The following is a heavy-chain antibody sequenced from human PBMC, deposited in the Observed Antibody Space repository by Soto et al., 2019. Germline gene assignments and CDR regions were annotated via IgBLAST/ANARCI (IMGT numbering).Heavy chain of an antibody. Sequence: ASVKVSCKASGYTFTSYGISWVRQAPGQGLEWMGWISAYNGNTNYAQKLQGRVTMTTDTSTSTAYMELRSLRSDDTAVYYCARESSTWYYYDSSRYFDYWGQGTLVTVSS. V-gene: IGHV1-18*04. CDR3: ARESSTWYYYDSSRYFDY. D-gene: IGHD3-22*01. J-gene: IGHJ4*02. CDR2: ISAYNGNT. CDR1: GYTFTSYG.